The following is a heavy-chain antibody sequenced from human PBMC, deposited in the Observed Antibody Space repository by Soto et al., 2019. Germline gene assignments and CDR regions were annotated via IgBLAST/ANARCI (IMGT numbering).Heavy chain of an antibody. D-gene: IGHD6-13*01. Sequence: GGSLRLSCAASGFSFSSYCMHWVRQAPGKGLEWVAVISYDGSNKYYADSVKGRFTISRDNSKNTLYLQMNSLRAEDTAVYHCAKGQQDYFDYWGQGTLVTVSS. CDR2: ISYDGSNK. V-gene: IGHV3-30*18. CDR1: GFSFSSYC. CDR3: AKGQQDYFDY. J-gene: IGHJ4*02.